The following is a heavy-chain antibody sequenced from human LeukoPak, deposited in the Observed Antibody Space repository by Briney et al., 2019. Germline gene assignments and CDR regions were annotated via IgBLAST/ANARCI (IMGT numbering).Heavy chain of an antibody. Sequence: SETLSLTCTVSGGXISNYYCIWMRQPPGKGLEWIGYLYNSGSTNYNPSLKSRLTISVDMSKNQVSLQLSSVTAADTAVYYCARGVTSPLDAFDIWGQGTTVTVSS. V-gene: IGHV4-59*01. CDR1: GGXISNYY. D-gene: IGHD1-26*01. J-gene: IGHJ3*02. CDR2: LYNSGST. CDR3: ARGVTSPLDAFDI.